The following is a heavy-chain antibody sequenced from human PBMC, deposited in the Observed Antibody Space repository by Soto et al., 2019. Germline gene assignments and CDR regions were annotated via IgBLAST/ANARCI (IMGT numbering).Heavy chain of an antibody. V-gene: IGHV3-30-3*01. CDR1: GFTFSSYA. J-gene: IGHJ3*02. Sequence: GGSLRLSCAASGFTFSSYAMHWVRQAPGKGLEWVAVISYDGSNKYYADSVKGRFTISRDNSKNTLYLQMNSLRAEDTAVYYCARVSTVATQTPIWYEDPEHDAFDIWGQGTMVTVSS. CDR2: ISYDGSNK. CDR3: ARVSTVATQTPIWYEDPEHDAFDI. D-gene: IGHD5-12*01.